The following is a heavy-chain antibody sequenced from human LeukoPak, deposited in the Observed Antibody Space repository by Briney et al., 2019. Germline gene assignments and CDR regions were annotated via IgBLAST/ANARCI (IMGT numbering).Heavy chain of an antibody. V-gene: IGHV4-39*01. D-gene: IGHD6-13*01. CDR1: GGSISSSSYY. J-gene: IGHJ4*02. CDR3: ARRPRAAAGTGLFGY. CDR2: IYYSGST. Sequence: SETLSLTCTVSGGSISSSSYYWGWIRQPPGKGLEWIGSIYYSGSTYYNPSLKSRVTISVDTSKNQFSLKLSSVTAADAAVYYCARRPRAAAGTGLFGYWGQGTLVTVSS.